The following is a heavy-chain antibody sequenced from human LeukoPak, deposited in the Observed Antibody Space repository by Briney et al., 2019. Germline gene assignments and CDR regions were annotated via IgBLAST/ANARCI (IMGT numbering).Heavy chain of an antibody. J-gene: IGHJ4*02. D-gene: IGHD3-10*01. CDR3: AKNSRWITMVRGVLDY. Sequence: GGSLRLSCAASGFTFSSYAMSWVRQAPGKGLEWVSAISGSGGSTYYADSVEGRFTISRDNSKNTLYLQMNSLRAEDTAVYYCAKNSRWITMVRGVLDYWGQGTLVTVSS. CDR1: GFTFSSYA. CDR2: ISGSGGST. V-gene: IGHV3-23*01.